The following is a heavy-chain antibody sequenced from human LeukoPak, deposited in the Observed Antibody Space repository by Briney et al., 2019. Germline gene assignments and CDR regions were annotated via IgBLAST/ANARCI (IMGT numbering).Heavy chain of an antibody. D-gene: IGHD6-6*01. CDR3: ARSSYSSSSSV. J-gene: IGHJ3*01. CDR1: GFPFSGFW. Sequence: GGSLRLSCAVSGFPFSGFWMSWSRQAPGKGLERVASINSDGSEGYYADVVKGRFTISRDNAKNSLYLQINSLRAEDTAVYYCARSSYSSSSSVWGQGTMVTVSS. V-gene: IGHV3-7*03. CDR2: INSDGSEG.